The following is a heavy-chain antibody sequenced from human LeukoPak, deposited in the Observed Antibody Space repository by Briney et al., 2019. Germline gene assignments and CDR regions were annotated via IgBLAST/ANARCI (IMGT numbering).Heavy chain of an antibody. CDR3: AKYGSGSDYYYYGMDV. V-gene: IGHV3-30*18. CDR1: GFSFSTYA. J-gene: IGHJ6*02. Sequence: PGRSLRLSCAASGFSFSTYAMHWVRQAPGKGLEWVALLSYDGSEKFYADSVKDRFTISRDNSKNTVDLQMNSLRPEDTAVYYCAKYGSGSDYYYYGMDVWGQGTTVTVSS. D-gene: IGHD3-10*01. CDR2: LSYDGSEK.